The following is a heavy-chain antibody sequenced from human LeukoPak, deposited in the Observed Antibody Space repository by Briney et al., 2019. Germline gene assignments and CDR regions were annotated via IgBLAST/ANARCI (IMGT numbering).Heavy chain of an antibody. Sequence: GESLKISCKGSGYSFISYWIGWVRQMPGKGLEWIGIIFPGDSDTRYSPSFQGQVTISADKSISTAYLQWSSLKASDRAMYYCARNFEYCGGDCYDYWGQGTLVTVSS. CDR1: GYSFISYW. CDR3: ARNFEYCGGDCYDY. V-gene: IGHV5-51*01. J-gene: IGHJ4*02. D-gene: IGHD2-21*02. CDR2: IFPGDSDT.